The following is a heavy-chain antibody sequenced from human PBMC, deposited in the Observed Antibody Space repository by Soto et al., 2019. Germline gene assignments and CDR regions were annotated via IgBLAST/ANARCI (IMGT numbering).Heavy chain of an antibody. J-gene: IGHJ6*02. D-gene: IGHD3-16*02. V-gene: IGHV3-30-3*01. Sequence: GGSLRLSCAASGFTFSSYAMHWVRQAPGKGLEWVAVISYDGSNKYYADSVKGRFTISRDDSKNTLYLQMNSLRAEDTAVYYCARDQGGYVWGSYRYYYYYGMDVCGQGTTVTVSS. CDR1: GFTFSSYA. CDR3: ARDQGGYVWGSYRYYYYYGMDV. CDR2: ISYDGSNK.